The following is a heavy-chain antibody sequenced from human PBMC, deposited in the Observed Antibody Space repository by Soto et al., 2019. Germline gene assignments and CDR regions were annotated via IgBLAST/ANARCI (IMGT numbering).Heavy chain of an antibody. CDR1: GFSVRDNF. J-gene: IGHJ4*02. D-gene: IGHD3-22*01. CDR2: LYTGGDT. CDR3: ARDVQGHYFDRSGSPGGE. Sequence: EVHLVESGGGLVQPGGSLRLSCVASGFSVRDNFMSWVRQAPGKGLQWVAVLYTGGDTHYTTSVEGRFTISRDTAKNTLFLQMNGLRVEDTAVYYCARDVQGHYFDRSGSPGGEWGQGTLVTVSS. V-gene: IGHV3-66*01.